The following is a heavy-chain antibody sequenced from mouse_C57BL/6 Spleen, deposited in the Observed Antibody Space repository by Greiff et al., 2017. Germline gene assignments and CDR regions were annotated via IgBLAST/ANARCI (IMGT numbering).Heavy chain of an antibody. J-gene: IGHJ2*01. CDR1: GYAFTNYL. V-gene: IGHV1-54*01. CDR3: AREGDYYDY. CDR2: INPGSGGT. Sequence: VQLVESGAELVRPGTSVKVSCKASGYAFTNYLIEWVKQRPGQGLEWIGVINPGSGGTNYNEKFKGKATLTADKSSSTAYMQLSSLTSEDSAVYFCAREGDYYDYWGQGTTLTVSS. D-gene: IGHD1-1*01.